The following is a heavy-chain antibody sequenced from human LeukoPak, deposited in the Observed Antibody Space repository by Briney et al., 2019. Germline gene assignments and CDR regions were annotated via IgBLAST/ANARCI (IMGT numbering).Heavy chain of an antibody. CDR1: GLTFSDAW. Sequence: GGSLRLSCTVSGLTFSDAWMSWVRQAPGKGLEWVSAIGTAGDTYYSHSVQGRFTISRENAKNSLYLHMNSLSAGDTAVYFCARGHMLTGYYNFAWFDPWGQGTLVTVSS. J-gene: IGHJ5*02. D-gene: IGHD3-9*01. CDR2: IGTAGDT. CDR3: ARGHMLTGYYNFAWFDP. V-gene: IGHV3-13*01.